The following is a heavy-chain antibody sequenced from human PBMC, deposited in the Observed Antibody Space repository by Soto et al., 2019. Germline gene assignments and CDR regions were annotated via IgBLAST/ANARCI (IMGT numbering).Heavy chain of an antibody. J-gene: IGHJ6*03. Sequence: SETLSLTCAVYGGSFSGYYWSWIRQPPGKGLEWIGEINHSGSTNYNPSLKSRVTISVDTSKNQFSLKLSSVTAADTAVYYCARGGISHWAYFYYMDGWDRGTTVTFSS. D-gene: IGHD2-21*01. CDR3: ARGGISHWAYFYYMDG. CDR2: INHSGST. V-gene: IGHV4-34*01. CDR1: GGSFSGYY.